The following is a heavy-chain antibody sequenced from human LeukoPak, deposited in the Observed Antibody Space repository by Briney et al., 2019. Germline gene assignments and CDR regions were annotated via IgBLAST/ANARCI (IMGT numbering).Heavy chain of an antibody. CDR1: SSYE. CDR2: IYYSGNT. J-gene: IGHJ4*02. Sequence: SSYEMNWVRQAPGKGLEWIGSIYYSGNTYYNASLKSQVSISIDTSKNQFSLRLTSVTAADTAVYYCARQTGSGLFILPGGQGTLVTVSS. CDR3: ARQTGSGLFILP. D-gene: IGHD3/OR15-3a*01. V-gene: IGHV4-39*01.